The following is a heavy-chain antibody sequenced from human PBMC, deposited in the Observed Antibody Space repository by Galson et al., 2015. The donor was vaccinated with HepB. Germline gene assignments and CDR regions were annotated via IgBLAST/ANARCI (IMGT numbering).Heavy chain of an antibody. CDR2: ISRSSTYI. V-gene: IGHV3-21*01. J-gene: IGHJ3*02. D-gene: IGHD3-10*01. Sequence: SLRLSCAASGFTFSSYSMNWVRQAPGKGLEWVSSISRSSTYIYYADSVKGRFTISRDNAKNSLYLQMNSLRAEDTAVYYCARDLPGSGNDAFDIWGQGTMVTVSS. CDR1: GFTFSSYS. CDR3: ARDLPGSGNDAFDI.